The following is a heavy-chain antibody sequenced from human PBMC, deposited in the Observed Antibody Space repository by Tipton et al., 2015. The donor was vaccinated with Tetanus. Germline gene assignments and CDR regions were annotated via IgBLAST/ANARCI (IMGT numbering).Heavy chain of an antibody. J-gene: IGHJ3*01. CDR1: GASINSSRHF. Sequence: TLSLTCSVSGASINSSRHFWGWIRQPPGKGLEWIGAIYYRGSTFYNPSLKDRAILSVDRSRNQFSLRLSSVTAADTSVYYCARQTLSLDRLFKPPDVLDLWGQGTMVTVSS. CDR2: IYYRGST. D-gene: IGHD1-1*01. V-gene: IGHV4-39*01. CDR3: ARQTLSLDRLFKPPDVLDL.